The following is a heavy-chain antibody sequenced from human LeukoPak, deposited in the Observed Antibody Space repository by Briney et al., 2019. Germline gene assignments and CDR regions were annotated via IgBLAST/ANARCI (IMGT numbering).Heavy chain of an antibody. CDR3: ARAQARWFGELSVPEYLLY. Sequence: SETLSLTCAVYGGSFSGYYWTWLRQPPGKGLEWIGEINQSGRTTYNPSLKSRVIISVDTSKNQFSLRLRSVTAADTAVYYCARAQARWFGELSVPEYLLYWGQGTLVTVSS. J-gene: IGHJ1*01. D-gene: IGHD3-10*01. CDR1: GGSFSGYY. V-gene: IGHV4-34*01. CDR2: INQSGRT.